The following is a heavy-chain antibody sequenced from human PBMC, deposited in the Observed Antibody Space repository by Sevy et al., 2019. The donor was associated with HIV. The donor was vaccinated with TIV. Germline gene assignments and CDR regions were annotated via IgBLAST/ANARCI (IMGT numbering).Heavy chain of an antibody. J-gene: IGHJ4*02. Sequence: GGSLRLSCAASGFAFSTHAMHWVRQAPGKGLEWVGRIRSKANSYATAYAASVKGRFTISRDDSKNTAFLQMNSLTTEDTAVYYCTALESSRGSDYWGQGTLVTVSS. CDR1: GFAFSTHA. V-gene: IGHV3-73*01. CDR2: IRSKANSYAT. CDR3: TALESSRGSDY. D-gene: IGHD6-13*01.